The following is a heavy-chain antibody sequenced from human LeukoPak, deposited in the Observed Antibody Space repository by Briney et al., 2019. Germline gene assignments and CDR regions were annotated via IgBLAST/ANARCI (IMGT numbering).Heavy chain of an antibody. V-gene: IGHV1-69*04. D-gene: IGHD6-13*01. CDR1: GGTFSSYA. J-gene: IGHJ3*02. CDR3: ARGLIYNSWPRVYAFDI. Sequence: SVKVSCKASGGTFSSYAISWVRQAPGQGLEWMGRIIPILGIANYAQKFQGRVTITADKSTSTAYMELSSLRSEDTAVYYCARGLIYNSWPRVYAFDIWGQGTMVTVSS. CDR2: IIPILGIA.